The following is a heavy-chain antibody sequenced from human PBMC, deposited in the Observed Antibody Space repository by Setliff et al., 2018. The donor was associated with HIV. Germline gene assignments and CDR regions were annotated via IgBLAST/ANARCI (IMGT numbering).Heavy chain of an antibody. J-gene: IGHJ5*02. CDR2: IYYSGST. CDR3: ARDMTYYFDSSGSFGWFDP. CDR1: GGSISSSSYY. Sequence: SETLSLTCNVSGGSISSSSYYWGWIRQPPGKGLEWIGSIYYSGSTYYNPSLKSRVTISVDTSKNQFSLKLNSVTAADTAVYYCARDMTYYFDSSGSFGWFDPWGQGTLVTVSS. D-gene: IGHD3-22*01. V-gene: IGHV4-39*07.